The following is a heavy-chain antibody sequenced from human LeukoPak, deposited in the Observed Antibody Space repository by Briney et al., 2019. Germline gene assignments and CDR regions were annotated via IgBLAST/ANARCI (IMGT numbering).Heavy chain of an antibody. CDR2: INHSGST. D-gene: IGHD3-10*01. V-gene: IGHV4-34*01. CDR3: QAYYGSGFGDY. J-gene: IGHJ4*02. CDR1: GGSISSYY. Sequence: RPSETLSLTCTVSGGSISSYYWSWIRQPPGKGLEWIGEINHSGSTNYNPSLKSRVTISVDTSKDQFSLKLSSVTAADTAVYYCQAYYGSGFGDYWGQGTLVTVSS.